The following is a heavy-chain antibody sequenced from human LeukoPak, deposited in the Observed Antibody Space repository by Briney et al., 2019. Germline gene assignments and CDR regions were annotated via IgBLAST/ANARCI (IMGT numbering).Heavy chain of an antibody. Sequence: SQTLSLTCVVSGDSFSSNSATWNWLRQSPSRGLEWLGRTYYRSKWYNDYAVSVKSRITINPDTSKNQFSLQLNSVTPEDSAVYYCARDLARTFDYWGQGTLVTVSS. V-gene: IGHV6-1*01. CDR3: ARDLARTFDY. CDR1: GDSFSSNSAT. J-gene: IGHJ4*02. CDR2: TYYRSKWYN. D-gene: IGHD5-12*01.